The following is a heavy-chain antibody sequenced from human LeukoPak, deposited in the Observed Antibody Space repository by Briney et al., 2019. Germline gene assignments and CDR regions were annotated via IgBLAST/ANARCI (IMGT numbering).Heavy chain of an antibody. CDR3: ARGVGYGDYATRLGAFDI. D-gene: IGHD4-17*01. CDR1: GFTFSSYA. J-gene: IGHJ3*02. V-gene: IGHV3-33*08. CDR2: IWYDGSNK. Sequence: GGSLRLSCAASGFTFSSYAMHWVRQAPGKGLEWVAVIWYDGSNKYYADSVKGRFTISRDNSKNTLYLQMNSLRAEDTAVYYCARGVGYGDYATRLGAFDIWGQGTMVTVSS.